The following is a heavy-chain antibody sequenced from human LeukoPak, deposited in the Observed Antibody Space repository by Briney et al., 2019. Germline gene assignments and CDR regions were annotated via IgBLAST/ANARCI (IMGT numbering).Heavy chain of an antibody. CDR3: ARRAVVVPAAI. D-gene: IGHD2-2*01. V-gene: IGHV3-11*01. CDR2: ISSSGSTI. CDR1: GFTFSDYY. Sequence: GGSLCLSCAASGFTFSDYYMSWIRQAPGKGLEWVSYISSSGSTIYYADSVKGRFTISTDNAKTSLYLRMHSLSAGETAVDYCARRAVVVPAAIWGQGTLVTVSS. J-gene: IGHJ4*02.